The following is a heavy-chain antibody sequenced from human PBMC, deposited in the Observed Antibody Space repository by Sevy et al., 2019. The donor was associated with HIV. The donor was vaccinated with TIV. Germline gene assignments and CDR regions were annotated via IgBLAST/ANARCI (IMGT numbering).Heavy chain of an antibody. D-gene: IGHD2-21*01. CDR2: IIPRVGLT. V-gene: IGHV1-69*10. J-gene: IGHJ4*02. CDR1: GGSLSDYG. Sequence: ASVKVSCKASGGSLSDYGMNWVRQAPGQGLEWTGGIIPRVGLTNYAQSFHDRVTITADESTRTVYIEVRRLTSEDTGVYYCASVRPCGGDCYFFDSWGQGTLVTVSS. CDR3: ASVRPCGGDCYFFDS.